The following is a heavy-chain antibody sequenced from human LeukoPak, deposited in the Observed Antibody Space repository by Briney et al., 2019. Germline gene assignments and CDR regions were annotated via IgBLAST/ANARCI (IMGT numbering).Heavy chain of an antibody. Sequence: PGRSLRLSCAASGFTFSSYGMHWARQTPGKGLEWVAVISYDGSNKYYADSVKGRFTISRDNSKNTLYLQMNSLRAEDTAVYYCAKDLYKARVVVPAGMDVWGQGTTVTVSS. J-gene: IGHJ6*02. CDR3: AKDLYKARVVVPAGMDV. CDR2: ISYDGSNK. D-gene: IGHD2-2*01. CDR1: GFTFSSYG. V-gene: IGHV3-30*18.